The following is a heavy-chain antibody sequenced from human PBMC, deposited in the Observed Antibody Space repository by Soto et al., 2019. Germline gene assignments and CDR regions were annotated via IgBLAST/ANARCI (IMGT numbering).Heavy chain of an antibody. D-gene: IGHD6-13*01. Sequence: HGESLKISCQCSGYTFSNFWIAWVRQLPGKGLEWMGIIYPGDYETRYSPSFHGKVTISVDKSIGTAYLQWHSLEASDSAFYFCARSPRSSPYFDFWGQGALVTVSS. CDR3: ARSPRSSPYFDF. CDR1: GYTFSNFW. J-gene: IGHJ4*02. V-gene: IGHV5-51*01. CDR2: IYPGDYET.